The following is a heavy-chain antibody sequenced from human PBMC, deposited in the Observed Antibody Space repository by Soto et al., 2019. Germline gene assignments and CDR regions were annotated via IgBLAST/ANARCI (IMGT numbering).Heavy chain of an antibody. CDR2: ISAYNGNT. V-gene: IGHV1-18*01. CDR3: ARDQGQRITIFGVVIVGDPDFDY. Sequence: ASLKVSCKASGYTFTSYGISWVRHAPGQGLEWMGWISAYNGNTNYAQKLQGSVTMTTDTSMSTAYMELRSMRSDDAAVYYCARDQGQRITIFGVVIVGDPDFDYWGQGTLVTVSS. D-gene: IGHD3-3*01. CDR1: GYTFTSYG. J-gene: IGHJ4*02.